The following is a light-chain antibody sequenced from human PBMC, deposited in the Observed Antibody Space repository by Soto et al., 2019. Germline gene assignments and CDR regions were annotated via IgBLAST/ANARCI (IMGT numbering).Light chain of an antibody. Sequence: EIVLTQSPATLSLSPGERAALSCRASQSVTSSLAWYQQKPGQAPRLLIYDSSNRATGIPARFSGSGSGTDFPLTISSLEAEDFAVYYCQQRSNWPYTFGRGTKLEIK. CDR2: DSS. V-gene: IGKV3-11*01. J-gene: IGKJ2*01. CDR1: QSVTSS. CDR3: QQRSNWPYT.